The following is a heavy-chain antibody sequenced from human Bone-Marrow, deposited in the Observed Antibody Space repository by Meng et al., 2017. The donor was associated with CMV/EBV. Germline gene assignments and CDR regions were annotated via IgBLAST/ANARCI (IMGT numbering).Heavy chain of an antibody. CDR3: ARDRISGLTGDRGENWFDP. V-gene: IGHV1-18*01. CDR2: ISAYNGNT. J-gene: IGHJ5*02. Sequence: ASVKVSCKASGYTFTSYGISWVRQAPGQGLEWMGWISAYNGNTNYAQKLQGRVTMTTDTSTSTAYMELRSLRSDDTAVYYCARDRISGLTGDRGENWFDPWGQGPRVTCCS. CDR1: GYTFTSYG. D-gene: IGHD7-27*01.